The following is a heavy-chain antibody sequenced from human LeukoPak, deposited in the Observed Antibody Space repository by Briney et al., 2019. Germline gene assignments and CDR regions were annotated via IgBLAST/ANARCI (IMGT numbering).Heavy chain of an antibody. CDR1: GGTFSSYA. D-gene: IGHD3-10*01. V-gene: IGHV1-69*05. J-gene: IGHJ4*02. CDR2: IIPIFGTA. CDR3: ARVAGFGEFYFDY. Sequence: ASVKVSCKASGGTFSSYAISWVRQAPGQGLEWMGGIIPIFGTANYAQKFQGRVTITTDESTSTAYMELSSLRSEDTAVYYCARVAGFGEFYFDYWGQGTLVTVSS.